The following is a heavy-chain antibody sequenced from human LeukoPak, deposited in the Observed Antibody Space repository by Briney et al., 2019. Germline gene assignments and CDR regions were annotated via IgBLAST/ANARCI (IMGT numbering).Heavy chain of an antibody. Sequence: SGPTLVNPTEALTLTCTVSGFSLSNARMGVSWIRQPPGKALEWRAHIFSNDEKSYSTSLKSRLTISKDTSKSQVVLTMTNMDPVDTATYYCARIRHTAMESYYMDVWGKGTTVTVSS. CDR1: GFSLSNARMG. D-gene: IGHD5-18*01. J-gene: IGHJ6*03. CDR3: ARIRHTAMESYYMDV. CDR2: IFSNDEK. V-gene: IGHV2-26*01.